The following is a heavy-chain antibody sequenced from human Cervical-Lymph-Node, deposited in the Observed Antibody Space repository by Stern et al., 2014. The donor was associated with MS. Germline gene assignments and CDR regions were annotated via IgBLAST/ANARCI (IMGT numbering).Heavy chain of an antibody. V-gene: IGHV1-2*04. CDR1: GYTFTGYY. J-gene: IGHJ5*02. D-gene: IGHD6-19*01. Sequence: VQLVQPGAEVKKPGASVKVSCKASGYTFTGYYMHWVRQAPGQGLEWMGWINPNSGGTSYARKFQGWVTMTRDTSISTAYMELSRLRSDDTAVYYCARLVSSGWYNWFDPWGQGTLVTVSS. CDR3: ARLVSSGWYNWFDP. CDR2: INPNSGGT.